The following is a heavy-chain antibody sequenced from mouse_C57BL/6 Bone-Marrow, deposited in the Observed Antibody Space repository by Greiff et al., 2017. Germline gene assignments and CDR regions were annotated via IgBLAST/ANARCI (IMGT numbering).Heavy chain of an antibody. V-gene: IGHV14-4*01. CDR3: RPRYAMDY. CDR2: IDPENGDT. Sequence: VQLQQSGAELVRPGASVKLSCTASGFNFKDDYMHWVKQRPEQGLEWIGWIDPENGDTAYASKFQGKATITADTSSNTAYLQLSSLTSEDTAVYYYRPRYAMDYWGQGTSVTVSS. J-gene: IGHJ4*01. CDR1: GFNFKDDY.